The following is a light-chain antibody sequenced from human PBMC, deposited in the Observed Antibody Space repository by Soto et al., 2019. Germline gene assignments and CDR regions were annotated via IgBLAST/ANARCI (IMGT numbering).Light chain of an antibody. CDR1: QSVSSN. J-gene: IGKJ1*01. V-gene: IGKV3-15*01. CDR2: GAS. CDR3: QQYNNWPQT. Sequence: EIVMTQSPAPLSVSPGERATLSCRASQSVSSNLAWYQQKPGQAPRLLIYGASTRATGIPARFSGSGSGTEFTLTISRLQSEDFAVYYCQQYNNWPQTFGQGTKEEIK.